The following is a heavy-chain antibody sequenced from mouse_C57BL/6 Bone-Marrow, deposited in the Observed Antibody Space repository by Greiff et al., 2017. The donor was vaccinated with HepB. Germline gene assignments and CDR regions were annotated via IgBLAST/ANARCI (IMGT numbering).Heavy chain of an antibody. Sequence: EVQLQQSGGGLVQPGGSMKLSCVASGFTFSNYWMNWVRQSPEKGLEWVAQIRLKSDNYATHYAESVKGRFTISRDDSKSSVYLQMNNLRAEDTGIYYCTVGRLRRLSFAYWGQGTLVTVSA. J-gene: IGHJ3*01. CDR1: GFTFSNYW. D-gene: IGHD2-4*01. CDR2: IRLKSDNYAT. CDR3: TVGRLRRLSFAY. V-gene: IGHV6-3*01.